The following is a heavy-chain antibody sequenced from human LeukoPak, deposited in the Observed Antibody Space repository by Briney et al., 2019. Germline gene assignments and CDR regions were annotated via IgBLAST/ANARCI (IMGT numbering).Heavy chain of an antibody. CDR3: ARDYGDYVFAFDI. D-gene: IGHD4-17*01. Sequence: SQTLSLTCAVSGGSISSGGYSWSWIRQPPGKGLEWIGYIYHSGSTYYNPSLKSRVTISVDRSKNQFSLKLSSVTAADTAVYYCARDYGDYVFAFDIWGQGTMVTVSS. J-gene: IGHJ3*02. V-gene: IGHV4-30-2*01. CDR2: IYHSGST. CDR1: GGSISSGGYS.